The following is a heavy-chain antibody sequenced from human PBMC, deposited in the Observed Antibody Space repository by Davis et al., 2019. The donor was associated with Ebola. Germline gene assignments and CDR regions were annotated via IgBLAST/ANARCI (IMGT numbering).Heavy chain of an antibody. CDR2: IYYSGST. D-gene: IGHD2-2*01. Sequence: SETLSLTCTVSGGSISSSSYYWGWIRQPPGKGLEWIGSIYYSGSTYYNPSLKSRVTISVDRSKNQFSLNLTSVTAADTAVYYCARLVVVPSATISNWFDPWGQGTLVTVSS. CDR1: GGSISSSSYY. V-gene: IGHV4-39*07. CDR3: ARLVVVPSATISNWFDP. J-gene: IGHJ5*02.